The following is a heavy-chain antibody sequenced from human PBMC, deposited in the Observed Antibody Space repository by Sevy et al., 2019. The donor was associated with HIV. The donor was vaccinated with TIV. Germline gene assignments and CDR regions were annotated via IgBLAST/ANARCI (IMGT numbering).Heavy chain of an antibody. J-gene: IGHJ6*03. V-gene: IGHV1-46*03. CDR1: GYTFTSYY. CDR3: ARNRNEQLVLYYYYYYYMDV. CDR2: INPSGGST. D-gene: IGHD6-6*01. Sequence: ASVKVSCKASGYTFTSYYMHWVRQAPGQGLEWMGIINPSGGSTSCAQKFQGRVTMTRDTSTSTVYMELSSLRSEDTAVYYCARNRNEQLVLYYYYYYYMDVWGKGTTVTVSS.